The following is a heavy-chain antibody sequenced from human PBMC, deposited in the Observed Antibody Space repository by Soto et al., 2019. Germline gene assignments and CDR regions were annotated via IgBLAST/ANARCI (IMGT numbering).Heavy chain of an antibody. J-gene: IGHJ4*02. D-gene: IGHD4-17*01. CDR2: NNNKAYGGTT. Sequence: EVQLVESGGGLVKPGGSLRVSCVASGFIFGDAWMNWVRQAPGKGLEWVGRNNNKAYGGTTDYAAPVKARFTISRDDSKNTLYLQMNSLKTEDTAVYYCTTDVPDYGGNSGVGYWGQGTLVTVSS. CDR3: TTDVPDYGGNSGVGY. V-gene: IGHV3-15*07. CDR1: GFIFGDAW.